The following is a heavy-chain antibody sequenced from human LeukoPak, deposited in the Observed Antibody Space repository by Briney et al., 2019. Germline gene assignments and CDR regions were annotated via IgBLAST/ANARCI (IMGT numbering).Heavy chain of an antibody. CDR3: SYGSGSYYNLGYYFDY. CDR1: GFTFSSYG. D-gene: IGHD3-10*01. V-gene: IGHV3-30*02. Sequence: GGSLRLSCAASGFTFSSYGMHWVRQAPGKGLEWVAFIRYDGSNKYYADSVKGRFTISRDNSKNTLYLQMNSLRAEDTAVYYCSYGSGSYYNLGYYFDYWGQGTLVTVSS. J-gene: IGHJ4*02. CDR2: IRYDGSNK.